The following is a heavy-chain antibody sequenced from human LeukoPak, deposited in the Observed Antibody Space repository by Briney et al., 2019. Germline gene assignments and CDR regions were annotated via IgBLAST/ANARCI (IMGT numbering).Heavy chain of an antibody. Sequence: ASVKVSCKASGGTFSSYAISWVRQAPGQGLEWMGGIIPIFGTANYAQKFQGRVTITADESTSTAYMELGSLRSEDTAVYYCARSNYYDSSGYHRGGFDYWGQGTLVTVSS. D-gene: IGHD3-22*01. J-gene: IGHJ4*02. CDR2: IIPIFGTA. CDR3: ARSNYYDSSGYHRGGFDY. CDR1: GGTFSSYA. V-gene: IGHV1-69*01.